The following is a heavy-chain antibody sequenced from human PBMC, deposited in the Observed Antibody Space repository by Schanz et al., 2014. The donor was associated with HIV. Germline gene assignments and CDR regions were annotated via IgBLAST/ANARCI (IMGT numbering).Heavy chain of an antibody. V-gene: IGHV1-8*02. CDR3: ARKMSISNQWLRALYSNYGMDV. CDR1: GYSFTNFD. Sequence: QVQLVQSGVEVKKPGASVKVSCKASGYSFTNFDVSWVRQAPGQGLEWMGWMNPNSGNTGFAQKFQGRVTMTRNTSINTAYMEVSGLKSEDTAVYYCARKMSISNQWLRALYSNYGMDVWGQGTLVTVSS. D-gene: IGHD5-12*01. J-gene: IGHJ6*02. CDR2: MNPNSGNT.